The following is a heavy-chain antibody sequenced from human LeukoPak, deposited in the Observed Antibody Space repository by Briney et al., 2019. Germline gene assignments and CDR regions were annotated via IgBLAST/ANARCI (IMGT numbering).Heavy chain of an antibody. CDR1: GFTFSSYE. CDR2: ISSSGSTI. CDR3: ARGIVAAVDY. D-gene: IGHD2-15*01. V-gene: IGHV3-48*03. J-gene: IGHJ4*02. Sequence: GGSLTLSCAASGFTFSSYEMNWVRPAPGKGLEWVSYISSSGSTIYYADSVKGRFTISRDNAKNSLYLQMNSLRAEDTAVYYCARGIVAAVDYWGQGTLVTVSS.